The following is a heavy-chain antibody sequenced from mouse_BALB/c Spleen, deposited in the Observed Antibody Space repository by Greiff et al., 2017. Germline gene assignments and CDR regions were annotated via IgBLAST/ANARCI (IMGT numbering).Heavy chain of an antibody. V-gene: IGHV5-6-3*01. J-gene: IGHJ2*01. CDR2: INSNGGST. CDR3: ARGKYGNSYYFGY. CDR1: GFTFSSYG. D-gene: IGHD2-10*02. Sequence: EVQRVESGGGLVQPGGSLELSCAASGFTFSSYGMSWVRQTPDKRLELVATINSNGGSTYYPDSVKGRFTISRDNAKNTLYLQMSSLKSEDTAMYYCARGKYGNSYYFGYWGQGTTLTVSS.